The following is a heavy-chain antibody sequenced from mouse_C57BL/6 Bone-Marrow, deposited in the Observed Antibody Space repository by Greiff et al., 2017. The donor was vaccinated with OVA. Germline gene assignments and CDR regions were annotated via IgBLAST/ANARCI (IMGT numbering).Heavy chain of an antibody. J-gene: IGHJ3*01. CDR2: INPSSGYT. Sequence: QVQLQQSGAELARPGASVKMSCKASGYTFTSYTMHWVNQRPGQGLEWIGYINPSSGYTKYNQKFKDKATLTADKSSSTAYMQLSSLTSEDSAVYYCAREDGNWFAYWGQGTLVTVSA. D-gene: IGHD2-1*01. CDR1: GYTFTSYT. CDR3: AREDGNWFAY. V-gene: IGHV1-4*01.